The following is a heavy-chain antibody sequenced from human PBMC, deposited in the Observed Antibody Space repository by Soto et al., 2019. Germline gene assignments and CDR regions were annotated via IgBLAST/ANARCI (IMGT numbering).Heavy chain of an antibody. Sequence: SETLSLTCTVSGGSINNFDWNWIRQPAGKGLEWIGRIYSSGSTNYNPSFRSRVTMSVDTSKNQLSLRLNSVTAADTAVYYCARSSHKESWFDPWGQGTVVTVSS. V-gene: IGHV4-4*07. D-gene: IGHD2-15*01. CDR1: GGSINNFD. CDR3: ARSSHKESWFDP. CDR2: IYSSGST. J-gene: IGHJ5*02.